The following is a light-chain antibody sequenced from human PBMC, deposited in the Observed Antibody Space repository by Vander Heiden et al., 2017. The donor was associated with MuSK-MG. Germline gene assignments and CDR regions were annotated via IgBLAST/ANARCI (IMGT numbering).Light chain of an antibody. V-gene: IGLV1-40*01. Sequence: QSGLTQPPPVSGAPGQRVTIPCTGSSSNIGAGYDVHWYQRLPGPAPKLLIYANKHRPSGVPDRFSASKSATSATLAITGLQAEDEADYYCQSFDTILSGSVFGGGTKVTVL. CDR1: SSNIGAGYD. CDR3: QSFDTILSGSV. J-gene: IGLJ3*02. CDR2: ANK.